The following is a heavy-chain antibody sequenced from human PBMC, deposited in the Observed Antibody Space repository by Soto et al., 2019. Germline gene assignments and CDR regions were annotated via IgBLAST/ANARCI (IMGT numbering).Heavy chain of an antibody. CDR1: GFICSSYD. CDR3: AAPGQGSYYWYFDL. CDR2: ILVDGRT. V-gene: IGHV3-23*01. J-gene: IGHJ2*01. Sequence: GGSLRLSCAASGFICSSYDMSWVRQVPGKGLEWVSTILVDGRTFYVDSVKGRFTISRDNSKNTVYLQMNSLTAGDTAVYYCAAPGQGSYYWYFDLWGRGTLVTVSS.